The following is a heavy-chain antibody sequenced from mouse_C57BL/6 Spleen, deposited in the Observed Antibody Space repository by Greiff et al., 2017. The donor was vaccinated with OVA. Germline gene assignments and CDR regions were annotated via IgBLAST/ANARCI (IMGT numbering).Heavy chain of an antibody. CDR1: GFTFSNYW. J-gene: IGHJ3*01. CDR2: IRLKSDNYAP. Sequence: DVMLVESGGGLVQPGGSMKLSCVASGFTFSNYWMNWVRQSPEQGLEWVAQIRLKSDNYAPHYAESVKGRFTISRDDSKSSVYLRMNNLRAEDTGSYYCTRSPFAYWGQGTLVTVSA. V-gene: IGHV6-3*01. CDR3: TRSPFAY.